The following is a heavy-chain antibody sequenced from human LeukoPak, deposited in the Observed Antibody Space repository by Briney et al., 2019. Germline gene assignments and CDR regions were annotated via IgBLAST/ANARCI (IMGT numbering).Heavy chain of an antibody. V-gene: IGHV1-18*01. J-gene: IGHJ4*02. Sequence: ASVKVSCKASGYTFTSYGISWVRQAPGQGLEWMGWISAYNGNTNYAQKLQGRVTMITDTSTSTAYMELRSLRSDDTAVYYCARGGDTGYSYGVFDYWGQGTLVTVSS. CDR3: ARGGDTGYSYGVFDY. D-gene: IGHD5-18*01. CDR2: ISAYNGNT. CDR1: GYTFTSYG.